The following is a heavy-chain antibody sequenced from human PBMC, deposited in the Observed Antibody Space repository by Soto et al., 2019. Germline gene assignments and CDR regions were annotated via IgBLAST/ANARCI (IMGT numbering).Heavy chain of an antibody. D-gene: IGHD3-3*01. CDR1: GFTFRSYG. J-gene: IGHJ5*02. V-gene: IGHV3-30-3*02. CDR2: IKSDGTTA. Sequence: QVKLVESGGGVVQPGRSRRLSCVTSGFTFRSYGMHWVRQSPDKGLECVAVIKSDGTTADYIESVKGRFFISRDNSKKTVYLQMNNLRPEDTGIYYCAKPRSSLEWPPFDPWGQGTLVTVSS. CDR3: AKPRSSLEWPPFDP.